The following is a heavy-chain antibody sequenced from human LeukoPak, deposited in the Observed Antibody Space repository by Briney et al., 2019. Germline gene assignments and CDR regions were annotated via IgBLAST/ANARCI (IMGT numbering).Heavy chain of an antibody. CDR1: GYSISSGYY. Sequence: SETLSLTCTVSGYSISSGYYWGWIRQPPGKGLEWIGSIYHSGSTYYNPSLKSRVTISVDTSKNQFSLKLSSVPAADTAVYYCARGITGSFDYWGQGTLATVSS. CDR3: ARGITGSFDY. D-gene: IGHD1-20*01. V-gene: IGHV4-38-2*02. J-gene: IGHJ4*02. CDR2: IYHSGST.